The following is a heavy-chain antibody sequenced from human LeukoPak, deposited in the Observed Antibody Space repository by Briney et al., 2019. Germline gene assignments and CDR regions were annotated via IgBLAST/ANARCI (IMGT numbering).Heavy chain of an antibody. Sequence: PGGSLRLSCAASGFTFSSYSMNWVRQAPGKGLEWVSYISSSSSTIYYADSVKGRFTISRDNAKNSLYLQMNSLRAEDTAVYYCARDRAIVIVPAGTHGGRYYYMDVWGKGTTVTVSS. CDR2: ISSSSSTI. V-gene: IGHV3-48*01. J-gene: IGHJ6*03. CDR1: GFTFSSYS. D-gene: IGHD2-2*01. CDR3: ARDRAIVIVPAGTHGGRYYYMDV.